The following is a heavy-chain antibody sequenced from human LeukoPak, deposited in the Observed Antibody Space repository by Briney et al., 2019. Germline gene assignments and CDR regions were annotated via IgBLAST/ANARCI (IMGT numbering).Heavy chain of an antibody. D-gene: IGHD2-2*01. J-gene: IGHJ4*02. CDR2: VKQDGSEK. CDR1: GFTLISYW. V-gene: IGHV3-7*01. Sequence: PGGSLRLSCGASGFTLISYWMSWVRLAPGKGLEWVANVKQDGSEKYYVDSVKGRFTISRDNAKNSLYLQMNSLRAEDTAVYYCARALDSSSSRYQPFEYWGQGTLVTVSS. CDR3: ARALDSSSSRYQPFEY.